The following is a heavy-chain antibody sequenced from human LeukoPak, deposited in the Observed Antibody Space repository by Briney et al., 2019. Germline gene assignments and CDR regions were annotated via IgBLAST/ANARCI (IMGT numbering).Heavy chain of an antibody. V-gene: IGHV5-51*01. J-gene: IGHJ5*02. CDR3: ARQGYCSGGSCYTWFDP. D-gene: IGHD2-15*01. CDR2: IYPADSDI. Sequence: GESLKISCKGSGYSINNYWIGWVRQMPGKGLEWMGIIYPADSDIRYSPSFQGQVTISADKSISTAYLQWSSLKASDTAMYYCARQGYCSGGSCYTWFDPWGQGTLVTVSS. CDR1: GYSINNYW.